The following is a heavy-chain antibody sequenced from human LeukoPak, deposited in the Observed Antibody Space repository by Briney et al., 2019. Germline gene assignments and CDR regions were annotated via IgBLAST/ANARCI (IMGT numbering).Heavy chain of an antibody. CDR2: IYSGGST. Sequence: WVSVIYSGGSTYYADSVKGRFTISRDNSKNTLYLQMNSLRAEDTAVYYCARAPGYSYGIDYWGQGTLVTVSS. CDR3: ARAPGYSYGIDY. V-gene: IGHV3-53*01. D-gene: IGHD5-18*01. J-gene: IGHJ4*02.